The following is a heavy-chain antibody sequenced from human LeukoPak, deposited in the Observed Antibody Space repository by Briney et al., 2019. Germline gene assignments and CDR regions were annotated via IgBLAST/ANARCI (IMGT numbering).Heavy chain of an antibody. J-gene: IGHJ4*02. CDR1: GGSISRYY. D-gene: IGHD2-2*01. CDR2: IYTSGST. Sequence: SETLSLTCTVSGGSISRYYWSWIRQPAGEGLEWIGRIYTSGSTNYNPSLKSRVTMSVDTSKNQFSLKPSSVTAADTAVYYCARAPPSTSSPFDYWGQGTLVTVSS. CDR3: ARAPPSTSSPFDY. V-gene: IGHV4-4*07.